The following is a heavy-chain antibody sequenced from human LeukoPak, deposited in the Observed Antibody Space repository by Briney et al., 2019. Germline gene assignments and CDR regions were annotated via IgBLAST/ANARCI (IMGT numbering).Heavy chain of an antibody. V-gene: IGHV4-39*01. CDR1: XGSIGGSGHY. CDR2: FYYRGST. J-gene: IGHJ6*02. Sequence: KPSETLSLTCTFSXGSIGGSGHYRGWVRQPPGKGLGWIGSFYYRGSTSYNPSLKSRVTISGDTSTNQFSLNLSSVTAADTGVYFCARLLSYYFGMDVWGQGTTVIVSS. CDR3: ARLLSYYFGMDV.